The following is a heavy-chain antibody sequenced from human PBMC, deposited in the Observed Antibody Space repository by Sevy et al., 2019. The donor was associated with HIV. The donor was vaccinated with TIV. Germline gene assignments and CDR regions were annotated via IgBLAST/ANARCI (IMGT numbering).Heavy chain of an antibody. Sequence: GGSLRLSCAASGFMFSNHAMSWVRQAPGKGLEWLSSISGRSGVTTYYANSVNGRFTISRDNSQNTLFLQLSRLRAEDTALYYCAKGDTSTRYYYYGMDVWGQGTAVTVSS. CDR1: GFMFSNHA. CDR3: AKGDTSTRYYYYGMDV. V-gene: IGHV3-23*01. CDR2: ISGRSGVTT. J-gene: IGHJ6*02. D-gene: IGHD2-2*01.